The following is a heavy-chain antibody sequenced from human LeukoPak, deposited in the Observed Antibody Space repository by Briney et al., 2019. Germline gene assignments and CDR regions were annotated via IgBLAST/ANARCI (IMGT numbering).Heavy chain of an antibody. D-gene: IGHD2-15*01. J-gene: IGHJ3*02. CDR1: GYSFTSYW. CDR2: IYPGDSDT. CDR3: ARLLGYCSGGSCYGAFDI. V-gene: IGHV5-51*01. Sequence: GESLKISCKGSGYSFTSYWIGWVRQMSGKGLEWMGIIYPGDSDTRYSPSFQGQVTISADKSISTAYLQWSSLKASDTAMYYCARLLGYCSGGSCYGAFDIWGQGTMVTVSS.